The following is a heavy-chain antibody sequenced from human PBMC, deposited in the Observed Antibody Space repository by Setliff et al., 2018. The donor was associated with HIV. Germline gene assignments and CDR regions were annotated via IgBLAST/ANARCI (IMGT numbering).Heavy chain of an antibody. Sequence: ASVKVSCKASGYTFTSYPMHWVRQAPGQGLGWMGIINPSSGSTTYAQKFQGRVTMTSDTSTRTVYMELSSLRSDDTAVYYCATGGIPAFFDYWGQGTLVTVSS. CDR2: INPSSGST. J-gene: IGHJ4*02. CDR1: GYTFTSYP. CDR3: ATGGIPAFFDY. V-gene: IGHV1-46*01. D-gene: IGHD2-15*01.